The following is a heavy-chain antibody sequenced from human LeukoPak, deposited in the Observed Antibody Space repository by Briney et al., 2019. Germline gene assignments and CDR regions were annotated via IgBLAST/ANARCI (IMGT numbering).Heavy chain of an antibody. CDR2: ISSSGSTI. CDR1: GFTFSSYE. D-gene: IGHD6-13*01. V-gene: IGHV3-48*03. J-gene: IGHJ5*02. CDR3: ARVYSSSWGGGGPRFDP. Sequence: PGGSLRLSCAASGFTFSSYEMNWVRQAPGKGLEWVSYISSSGSTIYYADSVKGRFTISRDNAKNSLYLQMNSLRAEDTAVYYCARVYSSSWGGGGPRFDPWGQGTLVTVSS.